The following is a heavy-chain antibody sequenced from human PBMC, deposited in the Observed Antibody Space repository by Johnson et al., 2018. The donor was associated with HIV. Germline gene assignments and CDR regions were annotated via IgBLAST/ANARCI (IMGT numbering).Heavy chain of an antibody. CDR1: GFTFSSYA. Sequence: QVQLVESGGGMVQPGRSLRLSCAASGFTFSSYAMHWVRQAPGKGLEWVAVISYDGSNKYYADSVKGRFTISRDNSKNTLYLQMNSLRAEDTAVYYCAKDRRDEMAREAFDIWGQGTMVTVSS. J-gene: IGHJ3*02. V-gene: IGHV3-30*04. D-gene: IGHD5-24*01. CDR3: AKDRRDEMAREAFDI. CDR2: ISYDGSNK.